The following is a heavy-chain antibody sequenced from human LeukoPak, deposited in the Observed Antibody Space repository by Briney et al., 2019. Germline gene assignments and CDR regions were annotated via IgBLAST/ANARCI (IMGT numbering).Heavy chain of an antibody. D-gene: IGHD6-6*01. Sequence: GASVKVSCKASGYTFTGYYMHWVRQAPGQGLEWMGWINPNSGGTNYAQKFQGRVTMTRDTSISTAYMELSRLRSDDTAVYYRAKDSEVARPILWGDYFDYWGQGTLVTVSS. CDR1: GYTFTGYY. J-gene: IGHJ4*02. CDR3: AKDSEVARPILWGDYFDY. CDR2: INPNSGGT. V-gene: IGHV1-2*02.